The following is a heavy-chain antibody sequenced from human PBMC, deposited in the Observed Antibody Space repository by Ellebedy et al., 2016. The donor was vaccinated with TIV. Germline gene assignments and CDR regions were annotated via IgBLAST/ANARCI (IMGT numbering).Heavy chain of an antibody. Sequence: GESLKISCTASGFNFGGHAMKWVRQAPGKGLEWVSSIGGSAYTTHYADSVEGRFTISRDNSRNKLYLQMNSLRGEDTAVYFCAKDLRYTTGWGGALDIWGQGAMVTVSS. CDR1: GFNFGGHA. V-gene: IGHV3-23*01. CDR2: IGGSAYTT. CDR3: AKDLRYTTGWGGALDI. D-gene: IGHD2-8*02. J-gene: IGHJ3*02.